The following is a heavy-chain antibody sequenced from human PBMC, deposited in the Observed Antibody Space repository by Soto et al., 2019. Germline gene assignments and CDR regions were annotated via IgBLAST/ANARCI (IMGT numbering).Heavy chain of an antibody. J-gene: IGHJ5*02. CDR1: GYTFTCYY. Sequence: VKVPCKASGYTFTCYYMHWVRQAPGQGLEGMGWINPHSGGTNDAQKLQGWVTMTRDTSISTAYMELSRLRSADTAVYYCARAYSSGGVSWFDPWGQGTLVTVSS. CDR2: INPHSGGT. V-gene: IGHV1-2*04. CDR3: ARAYSSGGVSWFDP. D-gene: IGHD6-19*01.